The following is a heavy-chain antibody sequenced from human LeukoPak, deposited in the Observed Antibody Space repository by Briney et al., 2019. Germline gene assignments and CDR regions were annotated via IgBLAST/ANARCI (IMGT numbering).Heavy chain of an antibody. J-gene: IGHJ5*02. CDR1: GGTFSSYA. CDR2: IIPIFGTA. D-gene: IGHD4-17*01. Sequence: ASVKVSCKASGGTFSSYAISWVRQAPGQGLEWMGGIIPIFGTANYAQKFQGRVTITTDESTSTAYMELSSLRSEDTAVYYCASTDYGYNWFDPWGQGTLSPSPQ. CDR3: ASTDYGYNWFDP. V-gene: IGHV1-69*05.